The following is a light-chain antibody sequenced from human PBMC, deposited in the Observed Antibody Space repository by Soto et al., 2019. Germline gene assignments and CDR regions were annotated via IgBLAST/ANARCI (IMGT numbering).Light chain of an antibody. J-gene: IGKJ4*01. V-gene: IGKV3-11*01. CDR2: DAS. Sequence: IVLTQSPATLSLSPGERATLSCRASQSVGTFLAWYQQKPGLAPRLLIYDASNRASGIPARFSGGGSGTDFPLTISSLEPEDFAVYYCQQRSSWPSFGGGTKVEIK. CDR1: QSVGTF. CDR3: QQRSSWPS.